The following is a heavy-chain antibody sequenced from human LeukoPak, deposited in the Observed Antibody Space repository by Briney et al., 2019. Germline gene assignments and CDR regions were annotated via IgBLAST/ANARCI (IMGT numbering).Heavy chain of an antibody. D-gene: IGHD5-12*01. CDR3: ARSRAYDYHFDN. CDR1: GVSISSYY. CDR2: IFYSGCT. V-gene: IGHV4-59*01. Sequence: SETLSLTCTVSGVSISSYYWSWIRQSPGKGLEWIGYIFYSGCTNYNPSLKSRVTISVDTSKNQFSLKLTSVTAADTAVYYCARSRAYDYHFDNWGQGTLVTVSS. J-gene: IGHJ4*02.